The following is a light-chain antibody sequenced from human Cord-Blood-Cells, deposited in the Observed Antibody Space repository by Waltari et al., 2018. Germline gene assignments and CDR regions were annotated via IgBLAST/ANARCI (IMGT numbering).Light chain of an antibody. CDR3: MQSIQLPRT. CDR2: EVS. J-gene: IGKJ1*01. CDR1: QSLLHSDGKTY. V-gene: IGKV2D-29*01. Sequence: DIVMTQTPLSLSVTPGQTASISCKSSQSLLHSDGKTYLYWYLQKPGQPPQLLIYEVSNRFSGVPDWFSGSGSGTDFTLIISLVEADFVEADYCMQSIQLPRTFGQGSKLEIK.